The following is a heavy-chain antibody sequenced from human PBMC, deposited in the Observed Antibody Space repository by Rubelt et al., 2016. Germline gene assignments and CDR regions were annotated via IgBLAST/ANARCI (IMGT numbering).Heavy chain of an antibody. Sequence: GIIPIFGTANYAQKFQGRVTITADESTSTAYMELSSLRSEDTAVYYCARVKLRLGELSFHQIDYWSQGTLVTVSS. D-gene: IGHD3-16*02. V-gene: IGHV1-69*01. CDR2: IIPIFGTA. CDR3: ARVKLRLGELSFHQIDY. J-gene: IGHJ4*02.